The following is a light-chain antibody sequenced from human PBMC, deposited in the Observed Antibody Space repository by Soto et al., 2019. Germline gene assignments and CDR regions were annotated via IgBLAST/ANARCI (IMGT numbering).Light chain of an antibody. J-gene: IGKJ5*01. Sequence: DCRLTQFPSFLSESIGPIDTITCRASQAINNYLAWYQQKPGKAPKLLIYTVSTLQSGIPSRFSGSGSGTEFTLTISSLQPEDFATYYCQQANSCPISFGQGTRLENK. CDR3: QQANSCPIS. CDR1: QAINNY. CDR2: TVS. V-gene: IGKV1-9*01.